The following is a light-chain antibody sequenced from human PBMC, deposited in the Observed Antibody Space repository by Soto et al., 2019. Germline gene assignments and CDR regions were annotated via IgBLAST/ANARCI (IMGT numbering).Light chain of an antibody. Sequence: DIQMTQSPSTLCASVGDRVIITCRASQSISSWLAWYQQKPGKAPKLLIYKASSLESGVPSRFSGSGSGTEFTLTISSLQPDDFATYYCQQYNSYSGVTFGPGTKVDIK. V-gene: IGKV1-5*03. CDR2: KAS. J-gene: IGKJ3*01. CDR1: QSISSW. CDR3: QQYNSYSGVT.